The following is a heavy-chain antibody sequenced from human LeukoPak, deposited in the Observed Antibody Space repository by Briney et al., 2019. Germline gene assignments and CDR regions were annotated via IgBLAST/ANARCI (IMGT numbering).Heavy chain of an antibody. J-gene: IGHJ6*03. CDR3: ARGPGIAAAGTNYYYYMDV. Sequence: GASVKVSCKASGGTFSSYAISWVRQAPGQGLEWMGGIIPIFGTANYAQKFQGRVTITTDESTSTAYMELSSLRSEDTAVYYCARGPGIAAAGTNYYYYMDVWGKGTTVTVSS. CDR1: GGTFSSYA. D-gene: IGHD6-13*01. V-gene: IGHV1-69*05. CDR2: IIPIFGTA.